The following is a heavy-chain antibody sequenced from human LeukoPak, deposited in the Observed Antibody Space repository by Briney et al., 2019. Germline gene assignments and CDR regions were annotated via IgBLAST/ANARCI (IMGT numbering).Heavy chain of an antibody. J-gene: IGHJ4*02. D-gene: IGHD3-3*01. CDR2: ISSDGNDK. Sequence: GGSLRLSCAASGVTFSSYGMHWVRQAPGKGLEWVALISSDGNDKLYGDSVKGRFTISRDDSKSTLYLQMNSLRAEDTAVYYCARVYNGMTIFGVVIMYFDYWGQGTLVTVSS. CDR3: ARVYNGMTIFGVVIMYFDY. V-gene: IGHV3-30*03. CDR1: GVTFSSYG.